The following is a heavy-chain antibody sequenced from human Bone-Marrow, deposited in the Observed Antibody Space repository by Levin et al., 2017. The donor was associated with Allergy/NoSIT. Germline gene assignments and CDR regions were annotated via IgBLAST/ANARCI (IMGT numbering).Heavy chain of an antibody. CDR3: ARVAWIQLWFLDF. J-gene: IGHJ4*02. Sequence: LSGGSLRLSCAASGFSFSSYWMSWVRQAPGKGLEWVANIKQDGSEKNYVDSVKGRFTISRDNAKNSLYLQMNSLRAEDTAVYYCARVAWIQLWFLDFWGQGTLVTVSS. CDR1: GFSFSSYW. V-gene: IGHV3-7*04. CDR2: IKQDGSEK. D-gene: IGHD5-18*01.